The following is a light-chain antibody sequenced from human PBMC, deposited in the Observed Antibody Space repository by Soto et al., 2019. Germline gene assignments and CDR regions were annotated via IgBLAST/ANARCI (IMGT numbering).Light chain of an antibody. J-gene: IGKJ4*01. CDR3: QQYGSYPLT. CDR2: ETS. V-gene: IGKV3-20*01. Sequence: EVVLTQSPGALSWSPGEIATLSCRASHSVDSSYFAWYQQRPGQAPRLLIYETSSRATGIPDRFSGSGSGTDFTLTVSRLEHEDFAVYFCQQYGSYPLTFGGGTKVAIK. CDR1: HSVDSSY.